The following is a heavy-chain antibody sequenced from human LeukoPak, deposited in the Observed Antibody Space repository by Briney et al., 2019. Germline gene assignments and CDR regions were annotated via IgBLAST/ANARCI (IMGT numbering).Heavy chain of an antibody. V-gene: IGHV1-2*02. CDR2: INPNSGGT. D-gene: IGHD2-2*01. CDR3: ARFSIVVVPADSNAFDI. J-gene: IGHJ3*02. Sequence: GASVRVSCKASGYTFTAQYMHWVRQAPGQGLEWMGWINPNSGGTNYAQKFQGRVTMTRDTSISTAYMELSRLRSDDTAVYYCARFSIVVVPADSNAFDIWGQGTMVTVSS. CDR1: GYTFTAQY.